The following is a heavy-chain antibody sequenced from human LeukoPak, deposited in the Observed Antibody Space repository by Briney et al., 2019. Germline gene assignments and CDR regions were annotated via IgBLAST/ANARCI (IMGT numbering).Heavy chain of an antibody. Sequence: GGSLRLSCAASGFTFSSYAMSWVRQAPGKGLEWVSAISGSGGSTYYADSVKGRFTISRDNSKNTLYLQMNSLRAEDTAVYYCAKGGYYYDSSETFDYWGQGTLVTVSS. D-gene: IGHD3-22*01. J-gene: IGHJ4*02. V-gene: IGHV3-23*01. CDR1: GFTFSSYA. CDR3: AKGGYYYDSSETFDY. CDR2: ISGSGGST.